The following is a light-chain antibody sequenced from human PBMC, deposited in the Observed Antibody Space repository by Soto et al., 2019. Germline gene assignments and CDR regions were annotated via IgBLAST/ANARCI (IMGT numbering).Light chain of an antibody. Sequence: QAVVTQEPSLTVSPGGTVTLTCGSSTGAVTSGHYPYWFQQKSGQAPRTLIYDTSNKHSWTPARFSGSLLGGKAALTLSGAQPEDEAEYYCLLSYSGARLYVFGTGTKLTVL. V-gene: IGLV7-46*01. CDR3: LLSYSGARLYV. J-gene: IGLJ1*01. CDR2: DTS. CDR1: TGAVTSGHY.